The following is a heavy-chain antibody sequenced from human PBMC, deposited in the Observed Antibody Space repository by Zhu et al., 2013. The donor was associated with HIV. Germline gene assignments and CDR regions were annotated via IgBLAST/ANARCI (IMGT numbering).Heavy chain of an antibody. Sequence: EVQLVESGGSLVQPGRSLRLSCAASGFTFDDYAMHWVRQAPGKGLEWVSGISWNSGSIGYADSVKGRFTISRDNAKDSLYLQMNSLRAEDTALYYCAKGXAARPYYYYGMDVWGQGTTVTVSS. CDR2: ISWNSGSI. CDR3: AKGXAARPYYYYGMDV. D-gene: IGHD6-6*01. V-gene: IGHV3-9*01. CDR1: GFTFDDYA. J-gene: IGHJ6*02.